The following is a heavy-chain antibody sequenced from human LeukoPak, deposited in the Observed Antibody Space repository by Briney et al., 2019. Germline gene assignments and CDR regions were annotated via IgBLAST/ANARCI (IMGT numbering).Heavy chain of an antibody. Sequence: SCKASGGTFSSYAMHWVRQAPGKGLEWVAVISYDGSNKYYADSVKGRFTISRDNSKNTLYLQMNSLRAEDTAVYYCARDLAYDYGDYGYYYGMDVWGQGTTVTVSS. CDR1: GGTFSSYA. D-gene: IGHD4-17*01. V-gene: IGHV3-30-3*01. CDR3: ARDLAYDYGDYGYYYGMDV. CDR2: ISYDGSNK. J-gene: IGHJ6*02.